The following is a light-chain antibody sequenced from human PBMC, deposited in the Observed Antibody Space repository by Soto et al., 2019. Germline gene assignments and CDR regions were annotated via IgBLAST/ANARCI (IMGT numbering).Light chain of an antibody. CDR2: DAS. CDR1: QSVSRY. CDR3: QQRRNWPIT. J-gene: IGKJ3*01. V-gene: IGKV3-11*01. Sequence: EIVVTQSPATLSLSPGESATLSCRASQSVSRYLAWYHQKPGQAPRLLLYDASNRATAIPARFSGSGSGTDFTLTISRLAPEDFSVYDFQQRRNWPITFGPGTKVDLK.